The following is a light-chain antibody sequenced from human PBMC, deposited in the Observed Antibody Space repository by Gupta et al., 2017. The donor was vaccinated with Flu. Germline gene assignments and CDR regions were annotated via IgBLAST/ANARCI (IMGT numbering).Light chain of an antibody. CDR1: EGIGTY. J-gene: IGKJ1*01. Sequence: GDRITITCRASEGIGTYLNWYQQRPGKAPKLLIYAASTLQSGVPSRFSGTRSGTDFTLSIGGLQPEDFGTYYCQQSYITPRTFGQGTKVEVK. CDR2: AAS. CDR3: QQSYITPRT. V-gene: IGKV1-39*01.